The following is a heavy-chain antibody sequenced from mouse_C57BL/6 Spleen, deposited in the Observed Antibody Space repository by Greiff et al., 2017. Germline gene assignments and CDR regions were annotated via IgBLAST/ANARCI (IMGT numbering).Heavy chain of an antibody. Sequence: VQLQQSGPELVKPGASVKISCKASGYAFSSSWMNWVKQRPGKGLEWIGRIYPGSGNTYYNEKFKGKATLTAEKSSSTAYMQLSSLTSEDSAVYFCARGRDGYSYAMDYWGQGTSVTVSS. J-gene: IGHJ4*01. CDR3: ARGRDGYSYAMDY. V-gene: IGHV1-82*01. CDR2: IYPGSGNT. D-gene: IGHD2-3*01. CDR1: GYAFSSSW.